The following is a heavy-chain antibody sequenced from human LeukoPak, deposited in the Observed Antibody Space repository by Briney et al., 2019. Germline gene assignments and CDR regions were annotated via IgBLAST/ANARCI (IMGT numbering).Heavy chain of an antibody. D-gene: IGHD3-10*01. V-gene: IGHV1-18*01. J-gene: IGHJ4*02. CDR2: ISAYNGNT. CDR1: GYTFTSYG. CDR3: ARKDYGSGSYYYFDY. Sequence: GASVKVSCKASGYTFTSYGISWVRQAPGQGLEWMGWISAYNGNTDYAQELQGRVTMTTDTSTSTAHMELRSLRFDDTAVYYCARKDYGSGSYYYFDYWGQGTLVTVSS.